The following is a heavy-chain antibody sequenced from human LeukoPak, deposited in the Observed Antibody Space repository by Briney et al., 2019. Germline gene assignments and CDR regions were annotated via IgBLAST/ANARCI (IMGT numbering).Heavy chain of an antibody. CDR1: GFTFSSYG. V-gene: IGHV3-30*06. CDR3: ARGGIAAAGTLRYWFDP. Sequence: GGSLRLSCAASGFTFSSYGMHWVRQAPGKGLEWVAVISYDGSRTYYADSVKGRFTISRDNSKNTLYLQMNSLRDEDTAVYYCARGGIAAAGTLRYWFDPWGQGTLVTVSS. J-gene: IGHJ5*02. D-gene: IGHD6-13*01. CDR2: ISYDGSRT.